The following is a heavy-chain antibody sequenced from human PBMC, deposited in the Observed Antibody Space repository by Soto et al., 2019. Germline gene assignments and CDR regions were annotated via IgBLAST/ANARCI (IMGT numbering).Heavy chain of an antibody. V-gene: IGHV1-2*02. J-gene: IGHJ3*02. CDR2: INPATGAA. CDR3: ARGVGVGVAGSAAFDM. Sequence: QLHLVQSGAVVKKPGASVTVSCSASGYPVTAYYMHWVRQAPGRGLEWMGGINPATGAAKYTQTCQGRVPKARDTAKSTVFMGLSGLTSGDTAGFYFARGVGVGVAGSAAFDMWGQGTLVTVSS. D-gene: IGHD3-3*01. CDR1: GYPVTAYY.